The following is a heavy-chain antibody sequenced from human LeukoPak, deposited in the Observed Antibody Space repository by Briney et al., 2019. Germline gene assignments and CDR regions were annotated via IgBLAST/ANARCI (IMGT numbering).Heavy chain of an antibody. D-gene: IGHD2-8*02. CDR2: VYHNGRT. Sequence: SETLSLTCSVSGGSISGYYWSWIRQLPGERLEWIGFVYHNGRTTYNPSLESRVTISVDTSRNQVSLNLRFVTAADTALYFCARRRAESSGPSFYYFYMDVWGKGTTVTVSS. J-gene: IGHJ6*03. CDR1: GGSISGYY. V-gene: IGHV4-59*01. CDR3: ARRRAESSGPSFYYFYMDV.